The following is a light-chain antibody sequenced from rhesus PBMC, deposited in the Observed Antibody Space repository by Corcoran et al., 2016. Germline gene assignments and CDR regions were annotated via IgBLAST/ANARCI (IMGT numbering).Light chain of an antibody. V-gene: IGKV1-25*01. CDR2: EAS. CDR1: QGISNH. Sequence: DIQMTQSPPSLSASVGDRVTITCQASQGISNHLVWYQQKPGKVPKLMIYEASTLQSGVPSRFSGKGSGTEFTLTISSVQAEDFATYDGQHTNDVFTFGPGTKLDIK. CDR3: QHTNDVFT. J-gene: IGKJ3*01.